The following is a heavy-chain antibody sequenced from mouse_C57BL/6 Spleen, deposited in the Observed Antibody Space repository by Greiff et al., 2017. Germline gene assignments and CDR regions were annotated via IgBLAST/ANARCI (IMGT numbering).Heavy chain of an antibody. V-gene: IGHV5-16*01. J-gene: IGHJ2*01. Sequence: EVKLMESEGGLVQPGSSMKLSCTASGFTFSDYYMAWVRQVPEKGLEWVSNINYDGSSTYYLDSLKSRFIISTANAKNILYLQMNSLKAEDTATYYCARVTTVVAGGYWGQGTTLTVSS. CDR2: INYDGSST. CDR1: GFTFSDYY. CDR3: ARVTTVVAGGY. D-gene: IGHD1-1*01.